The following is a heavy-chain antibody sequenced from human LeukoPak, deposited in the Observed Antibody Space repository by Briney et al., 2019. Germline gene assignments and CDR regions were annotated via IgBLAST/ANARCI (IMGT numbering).Heavy chain of an antibody. CDR2: VYYRGIT. D-gene: IGHD4-11*01. J-gene: IGHJ4*02. CDR1: GGSVNNNAYY. V-gene: IGHV4-39*01. CDR3: ARSDYSGYFDY. Sequence: SETLSLTCTVSGGSVNNNAYYWGWVRQPPGKGLEYIGNVYYRGITYYNPSLQSRVTISVDTSNNQFSLKLSSVTAADTAVYYCARSDYSGYFDYWGQGTLVSVSS.